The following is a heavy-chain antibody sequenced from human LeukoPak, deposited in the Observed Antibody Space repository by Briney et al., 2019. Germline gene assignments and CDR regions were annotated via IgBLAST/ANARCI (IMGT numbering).Heavy chain of an antibody. D-gene: IGHD5-18*01. CDR1: GFTFSSYS. CDR3: ARTSIQFYYYMDV. Sequence: SGGSLRLSCAASGFTFSSYSMNWVRQAPGKGLEWVSSISSSSSYIYYADSVKGRFTISRDNAKNSLYLQMNSLRAEDTAVYYCARTSIQFYYYMDVWGKGTTVTVSS. V-gene: IGHV3-21*01. CDR2: ISSSSSYI. J-gene: IGHJ6*03.